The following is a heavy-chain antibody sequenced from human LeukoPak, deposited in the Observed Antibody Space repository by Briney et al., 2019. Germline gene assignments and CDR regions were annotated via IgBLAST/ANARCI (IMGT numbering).Heavy chain of an antibody. CDR1: GGSISNYY. Sequence: SETLSLICTVSGGSISNYYWSWSRQPPGKGLEWIGYIYYSGSTYYNPSLKSRVTISVDTSKNQFSLKLSSVTAADTAVYYCAGHLGYCSGGSCYWDYWGQGTLVTVSS. V-gene: IGHV4-59*04. CDR2: IYYSGST. J-gene: IGHJ4*02. D-gene: IGHD2-15*01. CDR3: AGHLGYCSGGSCYWDY.